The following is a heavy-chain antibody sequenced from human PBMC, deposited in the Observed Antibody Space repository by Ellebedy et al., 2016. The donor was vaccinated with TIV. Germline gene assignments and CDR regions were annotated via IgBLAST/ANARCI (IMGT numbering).Heavy chain of an antibody. CDR1: GFTFSSYG. V-gene: IGHV3-33*01. CDR3: ARAYSSGWYYFDY. CDR2: IWYDGSNK. J-gene: IGHJ4*02. D-gene: IGHD6-19*01. Sequence: GGSLRLSXAASGFTFSSYGMHWVRQAPGKGLEWVAVIWYDGSNKYYADSVKGRFTISRDNSKNTLYLQMNSLRAEDTAVYYCARAYSSGWYYFDYWGQGTLVTVSS.